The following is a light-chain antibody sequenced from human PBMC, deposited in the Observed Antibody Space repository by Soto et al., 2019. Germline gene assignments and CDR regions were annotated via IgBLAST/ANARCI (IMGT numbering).Light chain of an antibody. CDR1: RSVLYSSNNNNY. V-gene: IGKV4-1*01. J-gene: IGKJ3*01. CDR2: WAS. CDR3: QQYHTTPFT. Sequence: DIVMAQSPDSLGVSLGERATINCNSSRSVLYSSNNNNYLAWYQQKPGQPPKLLIYWASTRESGVPDRFSGSGSGTDFTLTISSLQAEDVAVYYCQQYHTTPFTFGPGTKVDI.